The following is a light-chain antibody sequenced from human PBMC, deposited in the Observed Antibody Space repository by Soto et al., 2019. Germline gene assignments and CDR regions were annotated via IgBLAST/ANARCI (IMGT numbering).Light chain of an antibody. CDR1: DNIGKY. V-gene: IGKV1-39*01. J-gene: IGKJ1*01. CDR2: SVS. CDR3: QESYSTPLT. Sequence: DMRLNQSPSCLSAAVGDSVTITCRATDNIGKYLNWYPQRPGRVPKLLIHSVSTLQTGVPSRFTGSGSGTGFALTIKNLQPEDAAIYFCQESYSTPLTFGQGTKVDIK.